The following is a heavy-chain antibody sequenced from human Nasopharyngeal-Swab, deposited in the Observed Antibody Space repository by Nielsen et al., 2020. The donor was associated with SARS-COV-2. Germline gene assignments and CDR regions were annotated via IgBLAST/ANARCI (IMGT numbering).Heavy chain of an antibody. CDR2: IWYDG. J-gene: IGHJ4*02. D-gene: IGHD3-22*01. CDR3: ARDLRGYDNSAYQGLGY. CDR1: GVIFSSYG. V-gene: IGHV3-33*01. Sequence: GESLKIPCVASGVIFSSYGMHWVRQAPGKGLEWVAVIWYDGYSADSVKGRFTISRDNSKNTLYLQMNSLRAEDTAVYFCARDLRGYDNSAYQGLGYWGQGTLVTVSS.